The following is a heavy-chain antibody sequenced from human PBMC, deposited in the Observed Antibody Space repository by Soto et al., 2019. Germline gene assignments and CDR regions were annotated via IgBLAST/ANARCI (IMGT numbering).Heavy chain of an antibody. CDR1: GGSISSGGYY. D-gene: IGHD6-19*01. CDR2: IYYSGST. J-gene: IGHJ6*02. V-gene: IGHV4-31*03. Sequence: TLSLTCTVSGGSISSGGYYWSWIRQHPGRGLEWIGYIYYSGSTYYNPSLKSRVTISVDTSKNQFSLKLSSVTAADTAVYYCARACSSGWYHYYYYYGMDVWGQGTTVTVSS. CDR3: ARACSSGWYHYYYYYGMDV.